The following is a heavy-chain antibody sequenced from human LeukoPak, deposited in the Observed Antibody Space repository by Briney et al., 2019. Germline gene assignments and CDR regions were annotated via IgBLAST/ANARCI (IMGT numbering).Heavy chain of an antibody. D-gene: IGHD2-8*02. CDR3: ARVSDYWGSPKPFDP. CDR2: INPNSGGT. V-gene: IGHV1-2*02. J-gene: IGHJ5*02. CDR1: GYTFTGYY. Sequence: GASVKVSCKASGYTFTGYYMHWVRQAPGQGLEWMGWINPNSGGTNYAQKFQGRVNMTRDTSISTAYMELSRLRSDDTAVYYCARVSDYWGSPKPFDPWGQGTLVTVSS.